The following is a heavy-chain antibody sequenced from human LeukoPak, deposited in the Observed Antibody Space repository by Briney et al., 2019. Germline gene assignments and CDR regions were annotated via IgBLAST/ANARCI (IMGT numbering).Heavy chain of an antibody. CDR2: IWYDGTNK. D-gene: IGHD1-26*01. CDR1: GFTFSDYG. Sequence: GRSLRPSCAASGFTFSDYGIHWVRQAPGKGLEWVAVIWYDGTNKYYGDSVKGRFTISRDNSKNTLYLQMNSLRAEDTAVYYCAKDRGSYSTTAVSWGQGTLVTVSS. V-gene: IGHV3-33*06. J-gene: IGHJ5*02. CDR3: AKDRGSYSTTAVS.